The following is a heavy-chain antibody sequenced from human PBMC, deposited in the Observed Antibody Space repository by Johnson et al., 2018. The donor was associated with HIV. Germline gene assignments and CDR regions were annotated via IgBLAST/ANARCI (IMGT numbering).Heavy chain of an antibody. J-gene: IGHJ3*02. CDR1: GFTVSSNY. CDR2: LYSGGST. V-gene: IGHV3-66*01. D-gene: IGHD4-17*01. Sequence: VQLVESGGGLVQPGGSLRLSCAASGFTVSSNYMSWVRQAPGKGLEWVSVLYSGGSTYYADSVKGRFTISRDNSKNTLYLQMNSLRAEDTAVYYCAREGTVSYGGAFDIWGQGTVVTVSS. CDR3: AREGTVSYGGAFDI.